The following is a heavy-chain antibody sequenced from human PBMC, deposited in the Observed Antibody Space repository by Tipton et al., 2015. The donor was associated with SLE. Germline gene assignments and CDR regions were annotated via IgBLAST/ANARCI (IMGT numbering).Heavy chain of an antibody. D-gene: IGHD3-22*01. CDR3: ASSSGY. V-gene: IGHV3-9*01. CDR1: GFTFDDYA. Sequence: SLRLSCAASGFTFDDYAMHWVRQAPGKGLEWVSGISWNSGSIGYADSVKGRFTISRDNAKNSLYLQMNSLRAEDTAVYYCASSSGYWGQGTLVTVSS. J-gene: IGHJ4*02. CDR2: ISWNSGSI.